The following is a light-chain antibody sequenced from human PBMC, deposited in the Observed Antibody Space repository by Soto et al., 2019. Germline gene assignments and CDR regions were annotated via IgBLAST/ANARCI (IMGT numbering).Light chain of an antibody. Sequence: AIRLTQSPSSCSASTGDRVTLTCRASQGISSYLAWYQQKPGKAPKLLIYKASALESGVPSRFSGSGSGTEFTLTISSLEPEDFATYYCQHYNTYPWTFGQGTKVDIK. CDR3: QHYNTYPWT. CDR2: KAS. CDR1: QGISSY. J-gene: IGKJ1*01. V-gene: IGKV1-8*01.